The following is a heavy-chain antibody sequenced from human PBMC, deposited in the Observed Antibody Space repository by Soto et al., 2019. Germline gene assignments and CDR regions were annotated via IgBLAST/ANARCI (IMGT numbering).Heavy chain of an antibody. CDR2: ISYDGSNK. CDR3: AKVGNSGD. D-gene: IGHD3-10*01. CDR1: GFTFSSYG. Sequence: QVQLVESGGGVVQPGRSLRLSCAASGFTFSSYGMHWVRQAPGKGLEWVAVISYDGSNKYYADSVKGRFTISRDNSKNTLYLQMNSLRAEETAVYYCAKVGNSGDWGQGTLVTVSS. J-gene: IGHJ4*02. V-gene: IGHV3-30*18.